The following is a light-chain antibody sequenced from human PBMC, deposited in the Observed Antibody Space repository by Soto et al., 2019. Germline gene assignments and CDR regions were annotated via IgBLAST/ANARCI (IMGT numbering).Light chain of an antibody. CDR1: QSVSSSY. CDR3: QYTDSFPLIT. V-gene: IGKV3-20*01. Sequence: EIVLTQSPGTLSLSPGERATLSCRASQSVSSSYFAWYQQKPGQAPRLLIYGASSRATGIPDRFSGAGSGTDFTLTISRLEPEDFATYYCQYTDSFPLITFGQGTRLEIK. J-gene: IGKJ5*01. CDR2: GAS.